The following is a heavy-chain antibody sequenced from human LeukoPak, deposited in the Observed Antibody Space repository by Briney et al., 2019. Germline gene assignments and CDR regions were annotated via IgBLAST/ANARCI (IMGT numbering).Heavy chain of an antibody. CDR3: AKGSAFYYDSSGYSAPFDY. CDR2: ISSSSSYI. D-gene: IGHD3-22*01. J-gene: IGHJ4*02. Sequence: PGGSLRLSCAASGFTFSSYSMNWVRQAPGKGLEWVSSISSSSSYIYYADSVKGRFTISRDNAKNSLYLQMNSLRAEDTAVYYCAKGSAFYYDSSGYSAPFDYWGQGTLVPVSS. V-gene: IGHV3-21*01. CDR1: GFTFSSYS.